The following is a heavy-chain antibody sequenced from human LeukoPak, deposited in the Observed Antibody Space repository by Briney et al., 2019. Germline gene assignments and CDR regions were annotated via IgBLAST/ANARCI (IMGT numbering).Heavy chain of an antibody. CDR2: IYYSGST. V-gene: IGHV4-59*01. D-gene: IGHD4-23*01. CDR1: GGSISTYF. CDR3: ARVSRGNSVGGDY. J-gene: IGHJ4*02. Sequence: SETLSLTYTVSGGSISTYFWSWIRQPPGKGLEWIGYIYYSGSTNYNPSLKSRVTISLDTSKNQFSLKLSSVTAADTAMYYCARVSRGNSVGGDYWGQGTLVTVSS.